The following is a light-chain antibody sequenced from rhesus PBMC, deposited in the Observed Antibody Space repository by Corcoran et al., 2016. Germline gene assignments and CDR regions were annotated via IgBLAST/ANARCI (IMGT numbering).Light chain of an antibody. Sequence: QVILTQSPATLSLSPGERATLSCRASQSVSSYFAWYQQQPGAAPRPLIYGASNRATGIPDRFSGSGSGTDFTRSSSSLEPEDVGVYHCYQHSSGYSFGQGTKVEIK. CDR2: GAS. V-gene: IGKV3-10*01. J-gene: IGKJ2*01. CDR3: YQHSSGYS. CDR1: QSVSSY.